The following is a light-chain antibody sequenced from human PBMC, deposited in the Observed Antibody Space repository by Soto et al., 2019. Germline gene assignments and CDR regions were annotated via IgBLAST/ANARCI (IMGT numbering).Light chain of an antibody. CDR3: QQYSDWTALS. J-gene: IGKJ4*01. Sequence: EIVMTQSPATLSVSPGERATLSCRASQSVSSKLAWFQQKPGQAPRLLIYFASTRATDIPARFSGSGSGTEFTLTISSLQSEDFAVYSCQQYSDWTALSFGGGTKVEIK. CDR2: FAS. CDR1: QSVSSK. V-gene: IGKV3-15*01.